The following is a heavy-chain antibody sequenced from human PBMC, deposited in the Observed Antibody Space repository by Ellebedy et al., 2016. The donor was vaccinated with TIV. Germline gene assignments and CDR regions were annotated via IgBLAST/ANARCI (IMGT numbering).Heavy chain of an antibody. V-gene: IGHV3-13*01. J-gene: IGHJ6*02. D-gene: IGHD2-2*01. CDR1: GFTFSSYD. Sequence: GESLKISXAASGFTFSSYDMHWVRQATGKGLEWVSAIGTAGDTYYPGSVKGRFTISRDNAKDSLYLDMSSLRDEDTAVYYCARRPAVLGPAGYGMDVWGHGTTVTVSS. CDR3: ARRPAVLGPAGYGMDV. CDR2: IGTAGDT.